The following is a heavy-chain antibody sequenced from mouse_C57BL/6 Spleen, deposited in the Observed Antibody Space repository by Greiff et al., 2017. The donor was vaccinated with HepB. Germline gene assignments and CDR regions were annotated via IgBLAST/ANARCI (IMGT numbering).Heavy chain of an antibody. V-gene: IGHV1-81*01. J-gene: IGHJ2*01. CDR1: GYTFTSYG. Sequence: VQLVESGAELARPGASVKLSCKASGYTFTSYGISWVKQRTGQGLEWIGEIYPRSGNTYYNEKFKGKATLTADKSSSTAYMELRSLTSEDSAVYFCARKNRDSSGYDYFDYWGQGTTLTVSS. D-gene: IGHD3-2*02. CDR3: ARKNRDSSGYDYFDY. CDR2: IYPRSGNT.